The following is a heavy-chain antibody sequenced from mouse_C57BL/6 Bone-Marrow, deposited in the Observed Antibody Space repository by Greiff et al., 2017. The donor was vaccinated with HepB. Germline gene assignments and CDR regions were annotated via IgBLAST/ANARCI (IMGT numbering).Heavy chain of an antibody. D-gene: IGHD1-1*01. J-gene: IGHJ3*01. Sequence: VQLQQSGAELMKPGASVKLSCKATGYTFTGYWIEWVKQRPGHGLEWIGEILPGSGSTNYNEKFKGKATFTADTSSNTAYMQLSSLTTEDSAIYYCARGGYYYGSSYGGFAYWGQGTLVTVSA. CDR2: ILPGSGST. V-gene: IGHV1-9*01. CDR3: ARGGYYYGSSYGGFAY. CDR1: GYTFTGYW.